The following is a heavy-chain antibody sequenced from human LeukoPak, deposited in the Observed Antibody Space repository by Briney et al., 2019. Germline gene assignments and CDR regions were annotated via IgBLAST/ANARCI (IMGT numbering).Heavy chain of an antibody. D-gene: IGHD3-22*01. CDR1: GGSISSSSYY. CDR3: ARRRDYYDSSGYRREFDY. Sequence: SETLSLTCSVSGGSISSSSYYWGWIRQPPGKGLEWIGSIYYSGSTNYSPSLKSRVTISVDTSRNQFSLKLSSVTAADTAVYYCARRRDYYDSSGYRREFDYWGQGTLVTVSS. CDR2: IYYSGST. V-gene: IGHV4-39*01. J-gene: IGHJ4*02.